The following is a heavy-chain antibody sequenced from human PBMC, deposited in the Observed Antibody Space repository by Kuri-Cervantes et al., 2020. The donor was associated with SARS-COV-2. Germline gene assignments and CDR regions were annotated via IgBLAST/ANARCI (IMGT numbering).Heavy chain of an antibody. D-gene: IGHD3-3*01. CDR1: GGTFNSYA. CDR2: MNPNSGNT. CDR3: ASRRGFLAYNDAFDI. J-gene: IGHJ3*02. V-gene: IGHV1-8*03. Sequence: ASVKVSCKASGGTFNSYAISWVRQATGQGLEWMGWMNPNSGNTGYAQKFQGRVTITRNTSISTAYMELSSLRSEDTAVYYCASRRGFLAYNDAFDIWGQGTMVTVSS.